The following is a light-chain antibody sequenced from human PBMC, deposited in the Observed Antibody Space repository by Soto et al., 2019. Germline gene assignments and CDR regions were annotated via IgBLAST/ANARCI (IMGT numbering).Light chain of an antibody. CDR3: QQYYSTPLT. V-gene: IGKV4-1*01. J-gene: IGKJ4*01. CDR1: QSVLYSSNNKNY. CDR2: WAS. Sequence: DIVMTQSPDSLAVSLGERATINCKSSQSVLYSSNNKNYLAWYRQKPGQPPKLLIYWASTRESGVPDRFSGSESGTDFTLTISSLQAEDVAVYYCQQYYSTPLTFGGGTKVEIK.